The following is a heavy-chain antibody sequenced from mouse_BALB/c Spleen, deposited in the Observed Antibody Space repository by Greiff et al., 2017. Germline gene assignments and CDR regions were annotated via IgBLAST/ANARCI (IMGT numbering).Heavy chain of an antibody. J-gene: IGHJ2*01. CDR1: GFTFSSYA. Sequence: EVKLVESGGGLVKPGGSLKLSCAASGFTFSSYAMSWVRQTPEKRLEWVASISSGGSTYYPDSVKGRFTISRDNARNILYLQMSSLRSEDTAMYYCARGADYDGGRGYYFDYWGQGTTLTVSS. CDR3: ARGADYDGGRGYYFDY. CDR2: ISSGGST. V-gene: IGHV5-6-5*01. D-gene: IGHD2-4*01.